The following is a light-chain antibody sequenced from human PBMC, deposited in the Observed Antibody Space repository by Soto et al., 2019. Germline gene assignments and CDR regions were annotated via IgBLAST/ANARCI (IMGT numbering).Light chain of an antibody. CDR2: EVS. CDR3: ISYTTSSTPV. CDR1: SSDVGNYNF. Sequence: QSVLTQPASVSGSPGQSITISCTGTSSDVGNYNFVSWYQHHPGKAPKLMIYEVSSRPSGVSDRFSGSKSGNTASLTISGLQAEDEADYYCISYTTSSTPVFGGGTKVTVL. J-gene: IGLJ2*01. V-gene: IGLV2-14*01.